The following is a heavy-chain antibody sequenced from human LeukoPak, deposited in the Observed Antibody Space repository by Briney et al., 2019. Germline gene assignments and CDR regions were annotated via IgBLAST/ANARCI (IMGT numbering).Heavy chain of an antibody. J-gene: IGHJ4*02. CDR2: ISAYNGNT. V-gene: IGHV1-18*01. Sequence: ASVKVSCKASGYTFTNYGISWVRQAPGQGLEWMGWISAYNGNTNYAQKLQGRVTMTTDTSTSTAYMELRSLRSDDTAVYYCARDFTGPPPAKYSSSWGYWGQGTLVTVSS. CDR3: ARDFTGPPPAKYSSSWGY. D-gene: IGHD6-13*01. CDR1: GYTFTNYG.